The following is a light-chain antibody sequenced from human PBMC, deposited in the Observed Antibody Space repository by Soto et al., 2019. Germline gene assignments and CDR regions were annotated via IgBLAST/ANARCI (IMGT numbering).Light chain of an antibody. CDR2: EVS. V-gene: IGLV2-14*01. CDR1: NTDVGGYNF. CDR3: ASYTSFNTRV. Sequence: QSALTQPASVSGSPGQSITISCTGTNTDVGGYNFVSWFQQYPGKAPKLMIFEVSNRPSGVSDRFSGSKSSNTASLTISGLQAEDEADYYCASYTSFNTRVFGTGTKLTVL. J-gene: IGLJ1*01.